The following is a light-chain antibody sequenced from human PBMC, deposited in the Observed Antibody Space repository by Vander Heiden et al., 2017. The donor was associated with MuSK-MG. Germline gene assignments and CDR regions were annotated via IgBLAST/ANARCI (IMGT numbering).Light chain of an antibody. V-gene: IGKV3-15*01. CDR2: GAS. CDR3: QQDNNWPWT. CDR1: QSVSSD. J-gene: IGKJ1*01. Sequence: EIVMTQSPATLSVSPGESATLSCRATQSVSSDLAWYQQKPGQAPRLLIYGASTRATGIPARFSGSGSGTEFTLTISSLQSEDFAVYYCQQDNNWPWTFGQGTKVDIK.